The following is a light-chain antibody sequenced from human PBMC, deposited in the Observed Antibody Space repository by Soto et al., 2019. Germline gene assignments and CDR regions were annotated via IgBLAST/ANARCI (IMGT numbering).Light chain of an antibody. CDR2: DAS. J-gene: IGKJ1*01. CDR1: QSISSW. Sequence: DIQMTQSPSSLSASVGDRVTITCRASQSISSWLAWYQQKPGKAPKILIYDASSLESGVPSRSGGSGSGTEFTLTISSLQPDDVATYYYQQYNSLWTFGQGTKVDIK. V-gene: IGKV1-5*01. CDR3: QQYNSLWT.